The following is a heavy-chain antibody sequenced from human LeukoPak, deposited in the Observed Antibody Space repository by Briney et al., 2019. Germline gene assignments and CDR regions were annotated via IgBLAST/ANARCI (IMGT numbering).Heavy chain of an antibody. Sequence: GGSLRLSCAASGFTFSSYAMSWVRQAPGEGLEWVSGISGSGGSTYYADSVKGRFTISRDNSKNTLYLQMNSLRAEDTALYYCAKLPIVVVVAATWWFDPWGQGTLVTVSS. D-gene: IGHD2-15*01. CDR3: AKLPIVVVVAATWWFDP. J-gene: IGHJ5*02. V-gene: IGHV3-23*01. CDR2: ISGSGGST. CDR1: GFTFSSYA.